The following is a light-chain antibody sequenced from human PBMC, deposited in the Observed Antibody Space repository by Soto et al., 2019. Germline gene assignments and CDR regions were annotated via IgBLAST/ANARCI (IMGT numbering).Light chain of an antibody. CDR3: QHYSLYSPWT. CDR1: QNINMW. J-gene: IGKJ1*01. V-gene: IGKV1-5*01. CDR2: DAS. Sequence: DIQMTQSPSTLSASVGDRVTITCRACQNINMWLAWYQQKPGKAPKLLIYDASSLQSGVPSRFGGSGSGTDFTLTITSLLPDDCATYYCQHYSLYSPWTFGQGTKVEI.